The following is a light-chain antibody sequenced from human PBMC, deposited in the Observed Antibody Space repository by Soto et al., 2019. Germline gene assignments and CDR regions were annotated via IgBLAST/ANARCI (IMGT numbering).Light chain of an antibody. CDR3: SSFSSSTTLYV. Sequence: QSLLTHPASVSGSPGQSITISCTGTSSDVGGYKYVSWYQHHADKAPKLMIYEVSNRPSGVSNRFSGSKSGNTASLTIYGLQAEDEADYYCSSFSSSTTLYVFGTGTKVTVL. CDR1: SSDVGGYKY. CDR2: EVS. V-gene: IGLV2-14*01. J-gene: IGLJ1*01.